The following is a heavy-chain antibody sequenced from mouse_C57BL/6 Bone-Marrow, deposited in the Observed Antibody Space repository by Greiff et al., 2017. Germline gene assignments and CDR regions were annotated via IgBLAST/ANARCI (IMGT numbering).Heavy chain of an antibody. V-gene: IGHV1-82*01. Sequence: VQLQQSGPELVKPGASVKISCKASGYAFSSSWMNWVKQRPGKGLEWIGRIYPGDGDTNYNGKFKGKATLTADKSSSTAYMQLSSLTSEDSAVYFCARGYYGSSYRYAMDYWGQGTSVTVSS. CDR1: GYAFSSSW. CDR3: ARGYYGSSYRYAMDY. J-gene: IGHJ4*01. CDR2: IYPGDGDT. D-gene: IGHD1-1*01.